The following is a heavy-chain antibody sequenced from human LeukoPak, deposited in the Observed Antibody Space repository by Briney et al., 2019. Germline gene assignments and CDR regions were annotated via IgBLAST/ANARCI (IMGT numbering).Heavy chain of an antibody. CDR2: ISGGDGST. D-gene: IGHD6-19*01. CDR1: GFPFSSFA. J-gene: IGHJ5*02. Sequence: GGSLRLSCAASGFPFSSFALSWVRQAPGKGLEWVSAISGGDGSTYYADSVKGRFTISRDNSKNTLYLQMNSLRAEDAAIYSCAKGVSSGWYESNWFDPWGQGTLVTVSS. V-gene: IGHV3-23*01. CDR3: AKGVSSGWYESNWFDP.